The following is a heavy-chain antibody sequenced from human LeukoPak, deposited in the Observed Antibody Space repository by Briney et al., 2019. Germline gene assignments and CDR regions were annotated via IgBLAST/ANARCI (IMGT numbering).Heavy chain of an antibody. CDR3: ARESDYYDSSGYLDY. D-gene: IGHD3-22*01. J-gene: IGHJ4*02. V-gene: IGHV3-21*01. CDR2: ISSSSYI. CDR1: GFTFSSYS. Sequence: GGSLRLSCAASGFTFSSYSMNWVRQAPGKGLEWVSSISSSSYIYYADSVKGRFTISRDNAKNSLYLQMNSLRAEDTAVYYCARESDYYDSSGYLDYWGQGTLVTVSS.